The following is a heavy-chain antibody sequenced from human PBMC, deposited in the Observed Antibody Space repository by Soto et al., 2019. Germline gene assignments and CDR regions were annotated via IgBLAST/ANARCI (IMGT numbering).Heavy chain of an antibody. CDR1: GVAFSTYG. J-gene: IGHJ4*02. Sequence: QVQLVESGGAVVQPGTSLRLSCAASGVAFSTYGVHWVRQAPGKGLEWVAILSYDGHNEYYTDSVKGRFTISRDTSRNTLYLQMDRLRADDTAMYYCADPTDLDHWGQGTLVTVSS. V-gene: IGHV3-30*03. CDR2: LSYDGHNE. CDR3: ADPTDLDH. D-gene: IGHD4-4*01.